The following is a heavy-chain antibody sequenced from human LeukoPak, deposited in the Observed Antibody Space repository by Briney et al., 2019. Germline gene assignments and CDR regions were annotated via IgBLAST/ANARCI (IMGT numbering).Heavy chain of an antibody. D-gene: IGHD1-26*01. J-gene: IGHJ4*02. CDR1: GFIFENYG. Sequence: GGSLRLSCAASGFIFENYGMTWVRQAPGKGLEWVSGTNWNGGSTGYADSVKGRFIISRDNAKNCLNLQMNSLRAEDTALYHCARVHTAGGYSGTDYWGQGTLVTVSS. CDR2: TNWNGGST. CDR3: ARVHTAGGYSGTDY. V-gene: IGHV3-20*01.